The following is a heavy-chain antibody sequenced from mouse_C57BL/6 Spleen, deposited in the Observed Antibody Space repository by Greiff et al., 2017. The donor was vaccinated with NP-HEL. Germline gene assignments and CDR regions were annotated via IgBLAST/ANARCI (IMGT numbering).Heavy chain of an antibody. V-gene: IGHV5-6*01. CDR1: GFTFSSYG. D-gene: IGHD2-3*01. CDR3: ARHDAQYYFDY. CDR2: ISSGGSYT. J-gene: IGHJ2*01. Sequence: EVQVVESGGDLVKPGGSLKLSCAASGFTFSSYGMSWVRQTPDKRLEWVATISSGGSYTYYPDSVKGRFTISRDNAKNTLYLQMSSLKSEDTAMYYCARHDAQYYFDYWGQGTTLTVSS.